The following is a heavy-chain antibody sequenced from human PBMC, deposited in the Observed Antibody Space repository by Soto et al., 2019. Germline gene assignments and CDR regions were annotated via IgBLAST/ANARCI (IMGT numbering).Heavy chain of an antibody. D-gene: IGHD3-22*01. CDR2: ISSSSSYI. CDR3: ARTSSGFNGPVDY. CDR1: GFPFSSYS. J-gene: IGHJ4*02. Sequence: GGSLRLSCAASGFPFSSYSMNWVRQAPGKGLEWVSSISSSSSYIYYADSVKGRFTISRDNAKNSLYLQMNSLRAEDTAVYYCARTSSGFNGPVDYWGQGTLVTVSS. V-gene: IGHV3-21*01.